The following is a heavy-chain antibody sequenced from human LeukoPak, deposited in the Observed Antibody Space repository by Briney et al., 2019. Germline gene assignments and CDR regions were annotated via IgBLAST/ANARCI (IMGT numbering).Heavy chain of an antibody. D-gene: IGHD3-3*01. V-gene: IGHV1-46*01. CDR3: ASTIFGVVNHFDY. CDR2: IHPSGSST. J-gene: IGHJ4*02. CDR1: GYTFTSYY. Sequence: ASVKVSCKASGYTFTSYYMHWVRQAPGQGLEWMGIIHPSGSSTTYAQKFQGRVTMTRDTSTSTVYMELSSLRSEDTAVYYCASTIFGVVNHFDYWGQGTLVTVSS.